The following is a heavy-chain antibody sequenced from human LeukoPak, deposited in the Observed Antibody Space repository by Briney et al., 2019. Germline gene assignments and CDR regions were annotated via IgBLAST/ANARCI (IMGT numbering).Heavy chain of an antibody. CDR2: IYGGGGT. J-gene: IGHJ3*02. D-gene: IGHD4-17*01. CDR1: GFTVSNNY. Sequence: TGGSLRLSCAASGFTVSNNYMAWVRQAPGKGLEWVSVIYGGGGTYYGDSARGRFTISRDNSQNTLYLQMNSLRAEDTAVYYCAYGLHDAFDIWGQGTMVTVSS. V-gene: IGHV3-53*05. CDR3: AYGLHDAFDI.